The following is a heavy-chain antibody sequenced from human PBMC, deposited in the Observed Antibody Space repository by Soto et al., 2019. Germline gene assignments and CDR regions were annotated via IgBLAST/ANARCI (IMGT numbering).Heavy chain of an antibody. CDR2: IYYSGST. J-gene: IGHJ4*02. CDR1: GGSISSGGYY. D-gene: IGHD1-1*01. V-gene: IGHV4-31*03. Sequence: SETLSLTCTVSGGSISSGGYYWSWIRQHPGKGLEWIGYIYYSGSTYYNPSLKSRVTISVDTSKNQFSLKLSSVTAADTAVYYCARGPVVQATDWGQGTLVTVSS. CDR3: ARGPVVQATD.